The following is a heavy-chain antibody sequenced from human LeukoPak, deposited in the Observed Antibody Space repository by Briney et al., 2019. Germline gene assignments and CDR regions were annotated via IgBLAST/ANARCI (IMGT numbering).Heavy chain of an antibody. CDR1: GFTFSSYS. CDR2: ISSSSTYI. V-gene: IGHV3-21*01. Sequence: GGSLRLSCAASGFTFSSYSMNWVRQAPGKGLEWVSSISSSSTYIYYADSVKGRFTISRDNAKNSLYLQINILRAEDTAVYYCARRYGDFSPDDYWGQGTLVAVSS. D-gene: IGHD4-17*01. J-gene: IGHJ4*02. CDR3: ARRYGDFSPDDY.